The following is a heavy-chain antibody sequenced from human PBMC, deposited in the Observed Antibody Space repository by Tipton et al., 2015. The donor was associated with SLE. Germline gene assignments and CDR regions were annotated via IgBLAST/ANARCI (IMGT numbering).Heavy chain of an antibody. V-gene: IGHV4-59*04. CDR2: IYHSGST. CDR3: VKSSGPIRDAFDI. J-gene: IGHJ3*02. CDR1: GGSISSYY. D-gene: IGHD3-22*01. Sequence: TLSLTCTVSGGSISSYYWSWIRQPPGKGLEWIGYIYHSGSTYYNPSLKSRVTISVDRSKNQFSLKLSSVTAADTAVYYCVKSSGPIRDAFDIWGQGTMVTVSS.